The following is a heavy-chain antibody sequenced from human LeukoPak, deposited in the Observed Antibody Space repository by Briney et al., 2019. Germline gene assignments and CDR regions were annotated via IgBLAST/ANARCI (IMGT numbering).Heavy chain of an antibody. Sequence: PSETLSLTCTVSGGSISSYYWSWIRQPPGKGLEWIGYIYYSGSTNYNPSLKSRVTISVDTSKNQFSLKLSSVTAADTAVYYCARGLNYDILTGYYMDYWGQGTLVTVSS. CDR1: GGSISSYY. CDR3: ARGLNYDILTGYYMDY. CDR2: IYYSGST. V-gene: IGHV4-59*01. J-gene: IGHJ4*02. D-gene: IGHD3-9*01.